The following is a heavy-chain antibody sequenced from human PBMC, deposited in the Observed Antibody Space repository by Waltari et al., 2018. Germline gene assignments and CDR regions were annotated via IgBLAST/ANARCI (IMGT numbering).Heavy chain of an antibody. CDR2: LHHSGTS. J-gene: IGHJ5*02. V-gene: IGHV4-38-2*01. CDR1: GHSISSGYY. Sequence: QVQLQESGPGLVKPSETLSLTCGVSGHSISSGYYWGWIRQTPGKGPEWIGSLHHSGTSYYNPSLKSRVTLSIDTSKNQFSLKLSSVTAADTAVYYCAKVRDISNSHWFDPWGQGTLVTVSS. D-gene: IGHD6-13*01. CDR3: AKVRDISNSHWFDP.